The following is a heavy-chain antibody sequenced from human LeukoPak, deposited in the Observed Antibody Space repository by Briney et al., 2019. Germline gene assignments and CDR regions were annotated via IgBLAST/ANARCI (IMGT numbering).Heavy chain of an antibody. CDR2: IYHRGST. Sequence: SETLSLTCTVSGNSISSDDWWTWVRQPPGRGLEWIGEIYHRGSTNYNPSLKSRVTISIDKSRNQFSLMLSSVTAADTAVYYCARRQYYDSTGCFVYWGQGTLVTVSS. V-gene: IGHV4-4*02. CDR3: ARRQYYDSTGCFVY. D-gene: IGHD3-22*01. J-gene: IGHJ4*02. CDR1: GNSISSDDW.